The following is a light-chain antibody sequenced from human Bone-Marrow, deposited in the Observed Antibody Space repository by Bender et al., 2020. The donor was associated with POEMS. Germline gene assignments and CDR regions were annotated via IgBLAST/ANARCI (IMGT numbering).Light chain of an antibody. Sequence: QSALTQPPSASGSPGQSVTISCTGTSSDVGGYNYVSWYQHHPGKAPKLMIYKVIERPSGVPDRFSGSKSGNTASLTVSGLQAEDEADYYCSSYATSSTPVFGGGTKLTVL. CDR1: SSDVGGYNY. CDR2: KVI. V-gene: IGLV2-8*01. J-gene: IGLJ2*01. CDR3: SSYATSSTPV.